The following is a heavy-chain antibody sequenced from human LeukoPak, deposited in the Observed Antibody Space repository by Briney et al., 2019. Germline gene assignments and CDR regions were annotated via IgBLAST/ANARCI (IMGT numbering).Heavy chain of an antibody. CDR3: ASGPYGSGSKIDY. Sequence: SETLSLTCAVSGYSISSGYYWGWIRQPPGKGLEWIGSIYHSGSTYYNPSLKSRVTISVDTSKNQFSLKLNSVTAADTAVYYCASGPYGSGSKIDYRGQGTLVTVSS. CDR1: GYSISSGYY. D-gene: IGHD3-10*01. CDR2: IYHSGST. J-gene: IGHJ4*02. V-gene: IGHV4-38-2*01.